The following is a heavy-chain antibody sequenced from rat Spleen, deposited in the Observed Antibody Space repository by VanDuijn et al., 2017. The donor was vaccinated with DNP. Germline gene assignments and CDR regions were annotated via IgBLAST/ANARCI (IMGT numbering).Heavy chain of an antibody. Sequence: EVQLVESGGDLVQPGRSLKVSCVASGFTFNNYWMAWIRQVPGKGLEWVASISTNGGNSVYRDSVKGRFTISRDNAKNTQYLQMDSLQTEDTAIDFCTRVYYSAEDWFAYWGQGTLVTVSS. CDR1: GFTFNNYW. CDR2: ISTNGGNS. V-gene: IGHV5-31*01. CDR3: TRVYYSAEDWFAY. J-gene: IGHJ3*01. D-gene: IGHD1-1*01.